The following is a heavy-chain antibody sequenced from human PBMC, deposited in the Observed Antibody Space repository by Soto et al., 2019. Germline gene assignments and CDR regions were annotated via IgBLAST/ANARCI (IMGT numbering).Heavy chain of an antibody. V-gene: IGHV4-34*01. J-gene: IGHJ4*02. CDR2: INHSGSA. D-gene: IGHD1-26*01. Sequence: PSETLSLTCDVYGGSFSGYIWTWIRQTPGKGLQWIGQINHSGSANYNPSLKSRVTISVHTSNSQFSLELNSVTAADTAVYYCARGLISGSHYSGGWYYFDPWGQGTQVTVSS. CDR1: GGSFSGYI. CDR3: ARGLISGSHYSGGWYYFDP.